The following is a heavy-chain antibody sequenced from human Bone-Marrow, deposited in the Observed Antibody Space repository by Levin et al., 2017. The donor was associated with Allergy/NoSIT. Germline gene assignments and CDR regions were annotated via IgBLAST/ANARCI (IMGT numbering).Heavy chain of an antibody. Sequence: SVKVSCKASGGTFSSYTISWVRQAPGQGLEWMGRIIPILGIANYAQKFQGRVTITADKSTSTAYMELSSLRSEDTAVYYCARDPPRLRSRVHWYFDLWGRGTLVTVSS. D-gene: IGHD4-17*01. J-gene: IGHJ2*01. V-gene: IGHV1-69*04. CDR3: ARDPPRLRSRVHWYFDL. CDR2: IIPILGIA. CDR1: GGTFSSYT.